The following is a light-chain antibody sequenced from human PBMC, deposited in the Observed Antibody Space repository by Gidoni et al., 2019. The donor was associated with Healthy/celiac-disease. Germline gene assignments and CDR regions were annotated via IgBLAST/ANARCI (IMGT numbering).Light chain of an antibody. CDR1: QSVSTSY. J-gene: IGKJ2*01. CDR3: QQYGSSTGYT. Sequence: EIVWTQSQGTLSLSPGERATLSCRASQSVSTSYLAWYQQKPGQAPRLLIYGASSRATGIPDRFSGSGSGTDFTLTISRLEPEDFALYYCQQYGSSTGYTFGQXTKLEI. CDR2: GAS. V-gene: IGKV3-20*01.